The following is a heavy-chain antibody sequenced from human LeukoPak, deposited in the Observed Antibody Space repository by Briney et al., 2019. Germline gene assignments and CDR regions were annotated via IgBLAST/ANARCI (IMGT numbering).Heavy chain of an antibody. CDR2: IWYDGSNK. V-gene: IGHV3-33*01. CDR1: GFTFSSYG. D-gene: IGHD2-2*01. Sequence: GGSLRLSCAASGFTFSSYGMHWVRQAPGKGLEWVAVIWYDGSNKYYADSVKGRFTISRDNSKNTLYLQMNSLRSDDTAVYYCARDWDIVVVPAASPFDYWGQGTLVTVSS. CDR3: ARDWDIVVVPAASPFDY. J-gene: IGHJ4*02.